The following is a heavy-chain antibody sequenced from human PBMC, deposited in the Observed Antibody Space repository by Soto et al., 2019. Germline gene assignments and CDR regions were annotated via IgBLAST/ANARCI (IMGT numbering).Heavy chain of an antibody. V-gene: IGHV5-51*01. CDR3: ARFSPDYYYYGMDV. Sequence: GESLKISCKGSGYTFSNYWIAWVRQMPGKGLEWMGIIYPRDSDTRYSPSFRGQVTISADKSISTAYLQWSSLKASDTAMYYCARFSPDYYYYGMDVWGQGTTVTVSS. D-gene: IGHD3-3*02. J-gene: IGHJ6*02. CDR1: GYTFSNYW. CDR2: IYPRDSDT.